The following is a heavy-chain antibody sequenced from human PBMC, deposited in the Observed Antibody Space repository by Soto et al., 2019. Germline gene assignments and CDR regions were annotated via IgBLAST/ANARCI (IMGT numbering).Heavy chain of an antibody. V-gene: IGHV1-69*12. D-gene: IGHD4-17*01. CDR2: IIPIFGTA. CDR3: AGDSAGDYGDYCLDY. CDR1: GGTFSSYA. J-gene: IGHJ4*02. Sequence: QVQLVQSGAEVKKPGSSVKVSCKASGGTFSSYAISWVRQAPGQGLEWMGGIIPIFGTANYAQKFQGRVTITEDYSTSTASVELRSLRSEDTAVYYCAGDSAGDYGDYCLDYWGQGTLVTVSS.